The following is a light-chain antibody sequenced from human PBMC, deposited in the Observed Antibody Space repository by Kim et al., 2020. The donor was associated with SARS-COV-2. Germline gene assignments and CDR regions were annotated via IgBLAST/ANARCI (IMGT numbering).Light chain of an antibody. V-gene: IGLV2-11*01. CDR1: SSDVGAYND. J-gene: IGLJ1*01. CDR2: DVS. CDR3: CSYAGRYIYV. Sequence: GQSVTISCTGTSSDVGAYNDVSWFRQHPGKAPKLIIYDVSKRPSGVPDRFSGSKSGNTASLTISGLQAEDEADYFCCSYAGRYIYVFGSGTKVTVL.